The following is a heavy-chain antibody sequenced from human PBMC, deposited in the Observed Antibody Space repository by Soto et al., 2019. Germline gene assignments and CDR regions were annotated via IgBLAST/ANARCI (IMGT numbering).Heavy chain of an antibody. J-gene: IGHJ4*02. CDR1: GYTFTTHT. Sequence: QVQLVQSGAEVKRPGASVKVFCKASGYTFTTHTMHWVRQALGQGLEWMGWMNGGNGNTKYSQKFQGRVTFTRDTFASTAYMELSSLRSEDTAVYYGTRLETDYWGQGTLFTVSS. CDR3: TRLETDY. CDR2: MNGGNGNT. V-gene: IGHV1-3*01.